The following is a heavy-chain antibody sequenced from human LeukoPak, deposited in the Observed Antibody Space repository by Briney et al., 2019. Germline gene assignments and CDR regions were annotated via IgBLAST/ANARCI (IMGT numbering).Heavy chain of an antibody. V-gene: IGHV1-2*02. J-gene: IGHJ4*02. CDR1: GYTFSGYY. D-gene: IGHD3-22*01. Sequence: ASVKVSCKASGYTFSGYYMHWVRQAPGQGLEWMGWINPNSGDTNYAQKFQGRVTMTRDTSISTAYMELSRLRSDDTAVYYCARDQIYYDSSGYEGDYWGQGTLVTVSS. CDR3: ARDQIYYDSSGYEGDY. CDR2: INPNSGDT.